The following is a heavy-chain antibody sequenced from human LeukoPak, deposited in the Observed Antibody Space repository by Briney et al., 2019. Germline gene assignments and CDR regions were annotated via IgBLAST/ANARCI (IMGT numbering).Heavy chain of an antibody. Sequence: GGSLRLSCAASGFTVSNNYMIWVRQAPGKGLEWVSVIYSGGSTYYADSVKGRFTISRDNSKNTLYLQMNSLRAEDTAVYYCAREDILTGFDYWGQGTLVTVSS. CDR3: AREDILTGFDY. J-gene: IGHJ4*02. CDR1: GFTVSNNY. V-gene: IGHV3-53*01. CDR2: IYSGGST. D-gene: IGHD3-9*01.